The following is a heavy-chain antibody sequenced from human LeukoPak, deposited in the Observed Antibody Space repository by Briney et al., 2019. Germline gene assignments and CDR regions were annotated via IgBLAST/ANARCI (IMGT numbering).Heavy chain of an antibody. V-gene: IGHV1-69*05. D-gene: IGHD5-12*01. CDR2: ITVMSGTA. CDR1: GGTFSSYA. J-gene: IGHJ5*01. CDR3: ATELRGYSFGYDS. Sequence: SVKVSCKASGGTFSSYAIAWVRQAPGQGLEWMGRITVMSGTANYAQKFQDRVTITTDESTRTSYMEVSSLRSEDAAVYFCATELRGYSFGYDSWGQGTLVTVSS.